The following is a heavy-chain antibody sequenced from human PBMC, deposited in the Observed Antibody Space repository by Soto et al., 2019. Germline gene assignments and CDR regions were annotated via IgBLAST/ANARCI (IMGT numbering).Heavy chain of an antibody. Sequence: SETLSLTCAVYGGSFSGYYWSWIRQPPGKGLEWIGEINHSGSTNYNPSLKSRVTISVDTSKNQFSLKLSSVTAADTAVYYCARGRRSGWYFPIWGQGTMVTVSS. J-gene: IGHJ3*02. CDR2: INHSGST. CDR1: GGSFSGYY. CDR3: ARGRRSGWYFPI. D-gene: IGHD6-19*01. V-gene: IGHV4-34*01.